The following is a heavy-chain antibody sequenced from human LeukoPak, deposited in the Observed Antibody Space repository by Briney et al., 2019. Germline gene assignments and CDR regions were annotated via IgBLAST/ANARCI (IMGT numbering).Heavy chain of an antibody. D-gene: IGHD3-22*01. J-gene: IGHJ3*02. Sequence: GGSLRLSCAASGFTFRTYSMNWVRLAPGKGLEWASSIPSSSSYIYYADSVKGRFTISRDNAKNSLYLQMNSLRAEDTAVYYCARVGDSSGYFHDAFDIWGQGTMVTVSS. CDR3: ARVGDSSGYFHDAFDI. CDR1: GFTFRTYS. CDR2: IPSSSSYI. V-gene: IGHV3-21*01.